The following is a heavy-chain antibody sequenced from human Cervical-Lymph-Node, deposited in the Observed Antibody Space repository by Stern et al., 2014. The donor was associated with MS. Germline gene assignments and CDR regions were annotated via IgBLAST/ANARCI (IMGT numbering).Heavy chain of an antibody. CDR1: GFTFSNYG. J-gene: IGHJ4*02. V-gene: IGHV3-33*03. CDR2: ISLVADFK. CDR3: AKNAVGATGTTTAFDY. Sequence: VQLVESGGGVVQPGASLRLSCAVSGFTFSNYGMNWVRQAPGKGLEWGAVISLVADFKVYAYSVKARFTISRDTPKNTMYLQLNSLKVEDTAVYFCAKNAVGATGTTTAFDYWGQGTLVTVSS. D-gene: IGHD1-1*01.